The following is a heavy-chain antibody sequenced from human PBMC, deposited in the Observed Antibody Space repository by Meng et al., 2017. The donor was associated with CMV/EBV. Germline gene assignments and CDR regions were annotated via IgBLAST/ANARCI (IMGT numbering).Heavy chain of an antibody. CDR3: ARDRLVVPTNWFDP. D-gene: IGHD2-2*01. J-gene: IGHJ5*02. V-gene: IGHV1-2*02. Sequence: KASGYTFTGYYMHWVRQAPGQGLEWMGWINPNSGGTNYAQKFQGRVTMTRDTSISTAYMELSRLRSEDTAVYYCARDRLVVPTNWFDPWGQGTLVTVSS. CDR2: INPNSGGT. CDR1: GYTFTGYY.